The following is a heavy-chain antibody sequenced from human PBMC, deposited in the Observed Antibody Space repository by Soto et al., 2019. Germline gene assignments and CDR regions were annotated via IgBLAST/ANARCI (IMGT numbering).Heavy chain of an antibody. CDR1: GFTFSSYG. J-gene: IGHJ6*02. V-gene: IGHV3-30*18. Sequence: GGSLRLSCAASGFTFSSYGMHWVRQAPGKGLEWVAVISYDGSNKYYADSVKGRFTISRDNSKNTLYLQMNSLRAEDTAVYYCAKDRGYCISTSCKLFYYGMDVWGQGTTVTVSS. CDR3: AKDRGYCISTSCKLFYYGMDV. CDR2: ISYDGSNK. D-gene: IGHD2-2*01.